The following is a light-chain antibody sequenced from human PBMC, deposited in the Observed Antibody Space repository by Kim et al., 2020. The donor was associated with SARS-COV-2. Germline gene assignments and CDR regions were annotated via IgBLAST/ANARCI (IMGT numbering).Light chain of an antibody. CDR2: GAS. J-gene: IGKJ4*01. Sequence: EIVMTQSPATLSVSPGERATLSFRASRSVSSNLAWYQQKPGQDPRLLIYGASTRATGIPARFSGSGSGTEFTLIISSLQSEDFAVYYCQQYNNWPPLTFGGGTKVDIK. CDR3: QQYNNWPPLT. CDR1: RSVSSN. V-gene: IGKV3-15*01.